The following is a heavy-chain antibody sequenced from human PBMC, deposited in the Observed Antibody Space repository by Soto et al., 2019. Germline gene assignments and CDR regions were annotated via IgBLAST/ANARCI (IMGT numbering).Heavy chain of an antibody. CDR1: GYSFTSYW. V-gene: IGHV5-10-1*01. CDR2: IDPSDSYT. CDR3: ARQRYTSGWLTGPNYYYYYGMDV. D-gene: IGHD6-19*01. Sequence: EVQLVQSGAEVKKPGESLRISCKGSGYSFTSYWISWVRQMPGKGLEWMGRIDPSDSYTNYSPSFQGHVTISADKSISTAYLQWSSLKASDTAMYYCARQRYTSGWLTGPNYYYYYGMDVWAKGPRSPSP. J-gene: IGHJ6*02.